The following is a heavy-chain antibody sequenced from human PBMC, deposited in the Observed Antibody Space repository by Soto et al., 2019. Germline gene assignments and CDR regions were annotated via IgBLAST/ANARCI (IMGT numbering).Heavy chain of an antibody. CDR3: AKAVSAGYTSGWFRTPSDF. CDR1: GFHFGSYA. V-gene: IGHV3-23*01. D-gene: IGHD6-19*01. CDR2: ISHSGGST. Sequence: GGSHRLSCAASGFHFGSYAMSWVRQAPGKGLEWVSSISHSGGSTYYADSVKGRFTISRDNSDNTLYLQMNSLRAEDTAVYYCAKAVSAGYTSGWFRTPSDFWGQGTLVTVSS. J-gene: IGHJ4*02.